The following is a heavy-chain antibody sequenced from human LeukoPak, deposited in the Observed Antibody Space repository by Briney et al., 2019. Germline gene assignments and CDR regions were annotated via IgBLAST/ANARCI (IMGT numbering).Heavy chain of an antibody. CDR3: ARVVVPAALNWFDP. D-gene: IGHD2-2*01. Sequence: GGSLRLSCAASGFAFSNYGMSWVRQAPGKGLEWVANIKQDGSEKYYVDSVKGRFTISRDNAKNSLYLQMNSLRAEDTAVYYCARVVVPAALNWFDPWGQGTLVTVSS. CDR1: GFAFSNYG. J-gene: IGHJ5*02. CDR2: IKQDGSEK. V-gene: IGHV3-7*01.